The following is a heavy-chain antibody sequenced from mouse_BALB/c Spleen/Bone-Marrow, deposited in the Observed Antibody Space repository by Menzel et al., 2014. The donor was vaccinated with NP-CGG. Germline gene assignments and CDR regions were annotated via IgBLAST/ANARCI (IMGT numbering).Heavy chain of an antibody. V-gene: IGHV14-3*02. D-gene: IGHD3-1*01. J-gene: IGHJ2*01. Sequence: VQLQQSGAELVKPGASVKLSCTASGFNTEDTYMHWVKQRPEQGLEWIGRIDPANGNTKYDPKFQGKATITADTSSTTACLQLSSLTSEDTAVYYCARFGVDYWGQSTTLTVSS. CDR2: IDPANGNT. CDR1: GFNTEDTY. CDR3: ARFGVDY.